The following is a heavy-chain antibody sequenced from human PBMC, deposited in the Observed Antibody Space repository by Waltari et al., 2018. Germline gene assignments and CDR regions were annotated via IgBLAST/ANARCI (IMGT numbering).Heavy chain of an antibody. V-gene: IGHV4-59*01. J-gene: IGHJ3*02. CDR1: GGSISSYY. D-gene: IGHD2-15*01. Sequence: QVQLQESGPGLVKPSETVSLTCTVSGGSISSYYWSWIRQPPGKGLEWIGYIYYSGSTNSNPPLKSRVTISVDTSKNQFSLKLSSVTAADTAVYYCARAGYCSGGSCWADAFDIWGQGTMVTVSS. CDR3: ARAGYCSGGSCWADAFDI. CDR2: IYYSGST.